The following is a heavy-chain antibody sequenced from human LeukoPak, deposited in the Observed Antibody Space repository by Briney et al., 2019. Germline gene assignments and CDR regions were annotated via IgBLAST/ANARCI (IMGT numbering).Heavy chain of an antibody. CDR3: AKNMVRGVIMSSSFDY. CDR2: IKSKTDGGTT. J-gene: IGHJ4*02. V-gene: IGHV3-15*01. D-gene: IGHD3-10*01. CDR1: GFTFSNAW. Sequence: PGGSLRLSCAASGFTFSNAWMSWVRQAPGKGLEWVGRIKSKTDGGTTDYAAPVKGRFTISRDDSKNTLYMQMNSLRAEDTAVYYCAKNMVRGVIMSSSFDYWGQGTLVTVSS.